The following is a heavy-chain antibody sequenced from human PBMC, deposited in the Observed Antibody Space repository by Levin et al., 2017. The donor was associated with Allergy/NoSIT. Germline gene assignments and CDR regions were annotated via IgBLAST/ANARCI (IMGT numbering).Heavy chain of an antibody. CDR2: IIPIFGTA. V-gene: IGHV1-69*13. CDR1: GGTFSSYA. J-gene: IGHJ4*02. D-gene: IGHD3-3*01. CDR3: ARVPYYDFWSGYGD. Sequence: SVKVSCKASGGTFSSYAISWVRQAPGQGLEWMGGIIPIFGTANYAQKFQGRVTITADESTSTAYMELSSLRSEDTAVYYCARVPYYDFWSGYGDWGQGTLVTVSS.